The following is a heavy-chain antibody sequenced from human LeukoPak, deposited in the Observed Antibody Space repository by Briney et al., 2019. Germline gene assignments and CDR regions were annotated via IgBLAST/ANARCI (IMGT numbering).Heavy chain of an antibody. Sequence: ASVKVSCKASSYTFTSYGISWVRQAPGQGLEWMGWITTYNDNTNYAQNLQGRVTMTTDTSTSTAYMELRSLRSDDTAVYYCARDIAAAGFIGYWGQGTLVTVSS. CDR2: ITTYNDNT. D-gene: IGHD6-13*01. V-gene: IGHV1-18*01. CDR1: SYTFTSYG. J-gene: IGHJ4*02. CDR3: ARDIAAAGFIGY.